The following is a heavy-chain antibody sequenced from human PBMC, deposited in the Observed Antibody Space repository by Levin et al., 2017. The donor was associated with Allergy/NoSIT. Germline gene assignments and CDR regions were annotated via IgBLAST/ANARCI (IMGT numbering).Heavy chain of an antibody. V-gene: IGHV3-74*01. CDR2: INGDGSST. J-gene: IGHJ3*01. D-gene: IGHD4-11*01. CDR3: ARGSGYTNYLGRAFDV. CDR1: GFTFSSHW. Sequence: GGSLRLSCAASGFTFSSHWMHWVRQAPGKGLVWVSRINGDGSSTNYADPVKGRFTISRDNAQNTLYLQMNSLRAEATAVYYCARGSGYTNYLGRAFDVWGQGTMVTVSS.